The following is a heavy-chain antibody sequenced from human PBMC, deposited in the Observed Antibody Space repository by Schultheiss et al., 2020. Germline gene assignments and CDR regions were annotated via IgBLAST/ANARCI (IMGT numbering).Heavy chain of an antibody. Sequence: SVKVSCKASGGTFSSYTISWVRQAPGQGLEWMGRIIPILGIANYAQKFQGRVTITADKSTSTAYMELSSLRSEDTAVYYCARARPPEGVYYYYGMDVWGQGTTVTVS. CDR1: GGTFSSYT. V-gene: IGHV1-69*02. D-gene: IGHD3-16*01. CDR2: IIPILGIA. J-gene: IGHJ6*02. CDR3: ARARPPEGVYYYYGMDV.